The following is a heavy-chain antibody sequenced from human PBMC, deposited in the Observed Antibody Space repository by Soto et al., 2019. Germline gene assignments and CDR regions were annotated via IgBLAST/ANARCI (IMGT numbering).Heavy chain of an antibody. CDR2: IYDSGST. CDR1: GGSISSGGYY. CDR3: ARNSPRYFFDQ. J-gene: IGHJ4*02. Sequence: SETLSLTCTISGGSISSGGYYWSWIRQHPGKGLEWIGYIYDSGSTYSNPSLKSRVIVSVDTSQNQFSLKLSSVTAADTAVYYCARNSPRYFFDQWGRGTLVTVSS. V-gene: IGHV4-31*03. D-gene: IGHD1-26*01.